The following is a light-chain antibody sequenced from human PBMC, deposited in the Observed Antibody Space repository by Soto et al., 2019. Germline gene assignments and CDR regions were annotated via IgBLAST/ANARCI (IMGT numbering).Light chain of an antibody. V-gene: IGKV1-12*01. J-gene: IGKJ3*01. Sequence: IQMTQSPSSVSASVGDSVTITCRASQGVSDWVAWYQQKPGEAPKLLIYGSSSLLSGVPSRFSGTRSGTDFTLTISSLQPEDIATYYCQQYDTLRVTFGPGTKWIS. CDR2: GSS. CDR3: QQYDTLRVT. CDR1: QGVSDW.